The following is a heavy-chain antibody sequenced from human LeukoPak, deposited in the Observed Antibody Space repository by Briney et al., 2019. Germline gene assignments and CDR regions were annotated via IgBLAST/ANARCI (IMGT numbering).Heavy chain of an antibody. J-gene: IGHJ4*02. CDR3: ARDWELRYSEGGFDY. CDR2: INPKSDET. D-gene: IGHD3-9*01. V-gene: IGHV1-2*02. Sequence: ASVKVSCKASGYTFTCYYMHWVRQAPGQGLEWMGWINPKSDETNYAQKFQGRVTVTRDTSISTAYMELSGLRSDDTAVYYCARDWELRYSEGGFDYWGQGTLVTVSS. CDR1: GYTFTCYY.